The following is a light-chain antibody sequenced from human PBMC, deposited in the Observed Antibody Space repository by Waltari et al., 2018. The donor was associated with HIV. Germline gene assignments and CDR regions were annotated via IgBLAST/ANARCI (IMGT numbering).Light chain of an antibody. CDR2: DNN. CDR1: RYNNGNSF. Sequence: QSMLTQPPSVSAAPGQKATIPCSGTRYNNGNSFTSLYQQLPGTAPKLLIYDNNKRPSGVPDRFSGSKSGTSATLDITGLQTGDEAEYFCGTYDSSLGAVIFGGGTKLTV. CDR3: GTYDSSLGAVI. J-gene: IGLJ2*01. V-gene: IGLV1-51*01.